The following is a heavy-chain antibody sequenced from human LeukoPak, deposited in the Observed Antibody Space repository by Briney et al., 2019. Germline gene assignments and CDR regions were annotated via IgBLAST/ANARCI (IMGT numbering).Heavy chain of an antibody. Sequence: PGGSLRLSCAASGFTFANYGIHWVRQAPGKGLEWVAFIRYDGSNKYYIDSVKGRFTISRDNSKNTLYLQMNSLRAEDTAIYYCAKAPYCSSTSCYRGYYMDVWGKGTTVTVSS. CDR2: IRYDGSNK. J-gene: IGHJ6*03. D-gene: IGHD2-2*01. CDR3: AKAPYCSSTSCYRGYYMDV. V-gene: IGHV3-30*02. CDR1: GFTFANYG.